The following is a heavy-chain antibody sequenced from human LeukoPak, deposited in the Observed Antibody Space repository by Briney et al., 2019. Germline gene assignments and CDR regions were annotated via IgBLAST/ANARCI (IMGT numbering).Heavy chain of an antibody. D-gene: IGHD1-26*01. CDR2: IKQDGSEK. CDR3: ARRKFSGSYSSYYYYYYMDV. J-gene: IGHJ6*03. Sequence: QPGGFLRLSCAASGFTFSSYWLSWVRQAPGKGLEWVANIKQDGSEKYYVDSVKGRFTISRDNDKNSLYLQMNSLRAEDTAVYYCARRKFSGSYSSYYYYYYMDVWGKGTTVTVSS. V-gene: IGHV3-7*01. CDR1: GFTFSSYW.